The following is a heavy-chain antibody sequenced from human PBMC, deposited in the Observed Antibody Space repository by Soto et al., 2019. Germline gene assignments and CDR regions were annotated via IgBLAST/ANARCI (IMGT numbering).Heavy chain of an antibody. V-gene: IGHV4-59*01. CDR3: ARGWLQLNY. Sequence: SETLSLTCTVSCGSISSYYWSWIRQPPGKGLEWIGYIYYSGSTNYNPSLKSRVTISVDTSKNQFSLKLSSVTAADTAVYYCARGWLQLNYWGQGTLVTVSS. CDR1: CGSISSYY. J-gene: IGHJ4*02. CDR2: IYYSGST. D-gene: IGHD5-12*01.